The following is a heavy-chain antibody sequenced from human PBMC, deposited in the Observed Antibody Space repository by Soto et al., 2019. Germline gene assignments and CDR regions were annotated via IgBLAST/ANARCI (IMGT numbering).Heavy chain of an antibody. Sequence: GGSLRLSCAASGFTFSSYCMSWVRQAPGKGLEWVSAISGSGGSTYYADSVKGRFTISRDNSKNTLYLQMNSLRAEDTAVYYCEKGIVVVKNAPDIWGQRKLVTVSS. CDR1: GFTFSSYC. J-gene: IGHJ3*02. D-gene: IGHD3-22*01. CDR2: ISGSGGST. CDR3: EKGIVVVKNAPDI. V-gene: IGHV3-23*01.